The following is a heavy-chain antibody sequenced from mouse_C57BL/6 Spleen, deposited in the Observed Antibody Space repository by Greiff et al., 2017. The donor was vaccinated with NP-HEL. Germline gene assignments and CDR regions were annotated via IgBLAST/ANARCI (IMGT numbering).Heavy chain of an antibody. Sequence: VQLVESGPELVKPGASVKISCKASGYAFSSSWMNWVKQRPGKGLEWIGRIYPGDGDTNYNGKFKGKATLTADKSSSTAYMQLSSLTSEDSAVYFCAKAYYYGSSLLFAYWGQGTLVTVSA. V-gene: IGHV1-82*01. CDR2: IYPGDGDT. J-gene: IGHJ3*01. D-gene: IGHD1-1*01. CDR3: AKAYYYGSSLLFAY. CDR1: GYAFSSSW.